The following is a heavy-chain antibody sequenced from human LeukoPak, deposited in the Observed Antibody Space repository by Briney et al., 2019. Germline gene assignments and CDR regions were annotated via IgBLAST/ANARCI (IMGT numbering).Heavy chain of an antibody. CDR1: GYTLTELS. V-gene: IGHV1-24*01. CDR2: FDPEDGET. Sequence: ASVNVSCKVSGYTLTELSMHWVRQAPGKGLEWMGGFDPEDGETIYAQKFQGRVTMTEDTSTDTAYMELSSLRSEDTAVYYCVTIRYYYDSSGQYYFDYWGQGTLVTVSS. D-gene: IGHD3-22*01. J-gene: IGHJ4*02. CDR3: VTIRYYYDSSGQYYFDY.